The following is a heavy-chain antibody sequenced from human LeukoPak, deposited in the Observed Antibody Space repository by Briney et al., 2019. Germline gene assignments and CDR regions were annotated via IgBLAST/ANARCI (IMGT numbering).Heavy chain of an antibody. J-gene: IGHJ4*02. CDR3: ARRSSQMANDVVDY. CDR1: GGSISSSSYY. V-gene: IGHV4-39*01. Sequence: PSETLSLTCTVSGGSISSSSYYWAWIRQPPGKGLEWIGGIYYTGSTYYNPSLKSRVTISVDTSKNQFSLKLSSVTAADTAVYYCARRSSQMANDVVDYWGQGTLVTVSS. CDR2: IYYTGST. D-gene: IGHD5-24*01.